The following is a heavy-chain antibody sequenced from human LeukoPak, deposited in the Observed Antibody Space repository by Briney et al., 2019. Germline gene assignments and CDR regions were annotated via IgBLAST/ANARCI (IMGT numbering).Heavy chain of an antibody. V-gene: IGHV4-4*07. CDR1: GGSISSYY. CDR2: IYTSGST. Sequence: PSETLSLTCTVSGGSISSYYWSSIRQPAGKGLEWIGRIYTSGSTNYNPSLKSRVTMSVDTSKNQFSLKLSSVTAADTAVYYCARDRARGPYYYDSSGPIDYWGQGTLVTVSS. D-gene: IGHD3-22*01. J-gene: IGHJ4*02. CDR3: ARDRARGPYYYDSSGPIDY.